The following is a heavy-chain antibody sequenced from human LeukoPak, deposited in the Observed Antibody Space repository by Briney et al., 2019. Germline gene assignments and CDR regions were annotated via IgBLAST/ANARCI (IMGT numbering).Heavy chain of an antibody. J-gene: IGHJ3*02. D-gene: IGHD5-18*01. Sequence: GGTLRLSCAASGFTFNDYGMSWVRHAPGKGLEWVSGIYLNGGSTGYAYSFNGRLTISRDNAKNSLYLQMNSLLVEDTALYHCARVRAYSYADDAFDIWGQGTMVTVSS. CDR1: GFTFNDYG. V-gene: IGHV3-20*01. CDR2: IYLNGGST. CDR3: ARVRAYSYADDAFDI.